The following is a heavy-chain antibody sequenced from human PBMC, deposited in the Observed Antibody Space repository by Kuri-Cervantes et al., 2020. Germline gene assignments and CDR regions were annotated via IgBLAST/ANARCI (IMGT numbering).Heavy chain of an antibody. D-gene: IGHD6-13*01. CDR2: ISAYNGDT. V-gene: IGHV1-18*01. Sequence: ASVKVSCKASGYTFTSYGISWVRQAPGQGLEWMGWISAYNGDTNYAQKLQGRVTMTRDTSITTAYMELSNLRSYDTAVYYCARDPGSSWYLDYWGRGTLVTVSS. J-gene: IGHJ4*02. CDR1: GYTFTSYG. CDR3: ARDPGSSWYLDY.